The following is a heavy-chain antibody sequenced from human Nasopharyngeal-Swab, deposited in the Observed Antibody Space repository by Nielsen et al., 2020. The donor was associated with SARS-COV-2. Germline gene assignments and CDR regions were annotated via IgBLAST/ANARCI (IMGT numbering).Heavy chain of an antibody. D-gene: IGHD2-8*02. J-gene: IGHJ4*02. CDR2: IYYSGTT. Sequence: SETLSLTCTVSGGSISSGGYYWSWIRQHPGKGLEWIGDIYYSGTTYYNPSLKSRVTISVDTSKNQFSLKLSSVTAADTAVYYCARADTAGGGYYFDYWGQGTLVTVSS. CDR1: GGSISSGGYY. V-gene: IGHV4-31*03. CDR3: ARADTAGGGYYFDY.